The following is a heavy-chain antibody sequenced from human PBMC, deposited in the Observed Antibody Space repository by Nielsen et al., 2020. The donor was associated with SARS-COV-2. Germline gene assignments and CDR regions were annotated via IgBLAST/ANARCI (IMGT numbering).Heavy chain of an antibody. Sequence: WVRQVPGQGLEWMGIINPSGGSTSYAQKFQGRVTMTRDTSTSTVYMELSSLRSEDTAVYYCARDLTGTTSASPDYYYGMDVWGQGTTVTVSS. CDR3: ARDLTGTTSASPDYYYGMDV. D-gene: IGHD1-20*01. J-gene: IGHJ6*02. CDR2: INPSGGST. V-gene: IGHV1-46*01.